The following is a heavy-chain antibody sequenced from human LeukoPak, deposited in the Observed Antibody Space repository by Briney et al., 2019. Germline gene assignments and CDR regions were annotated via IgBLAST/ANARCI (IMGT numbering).Heavy chain of an antibody. D-gene: IGHD5-18*01. V-gene: IGHV3-23*01. CDR2: ISGSGDNT. J-gene: IGHJ4*02. CDR1: GFTFSSYA. CDR3: ARDQRLDSYGYQYYFDY. Sequence: GGSLRLSCAASGFTFSSYAMSWVRQAPGKGLEWVSGISGSGDNTYYADSVKGRFTISRDNSKNTLYVQVNSLGTEDTAAYYCARDQRLDSYGYQYYFDYWGQGTLVTVSS.